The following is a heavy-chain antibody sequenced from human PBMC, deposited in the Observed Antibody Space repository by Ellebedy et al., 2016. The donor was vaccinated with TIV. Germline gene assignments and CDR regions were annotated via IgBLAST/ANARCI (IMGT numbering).Heavy chain of an antibody. CDR1: GFTFSSYG. CDR2: IWYDGSNK. CDR3: AVGADATADYHG. V-gene: IGHV3-33*01. Sequence: GESLKISCAASGFTFSSYGMHWVRQAPGKGLEWVAVIWYDGSNKYYADSVKGRFTISRDNSKNTLYLQMNSLRAEDTAVYYCAVGADATADYHGWGQGTMVTVSS. J-gene: IGHJ3*01. D-gene: IGHD2-21*02.